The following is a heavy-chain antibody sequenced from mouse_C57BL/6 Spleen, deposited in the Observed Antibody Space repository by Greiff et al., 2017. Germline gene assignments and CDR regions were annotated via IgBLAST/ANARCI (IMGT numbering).Heavy chain of an antibody. CDR1: GYTFTNYW. CDR3: ARSHDDYDEGLAYFDY. D-gene: IGHD2-4*01. J-gene: IGHJ2*01. Sequence: VQLQQSGAELVRPGTSVKMSCKASGYTFTNYWIGWAKQRPGHGLEWIGDIYPGGGYTNYNEKFKGKATLTAEKSSSTAYMQFSSLTSEDSAIYYCARSHDDYDEGLAYFDYWGQGTTLTVSS. CDR2: IYPGGGYT. V-gene: IGHV1-63*01.